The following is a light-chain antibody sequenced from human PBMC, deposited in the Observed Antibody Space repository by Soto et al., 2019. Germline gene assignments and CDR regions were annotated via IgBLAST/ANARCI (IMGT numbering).Light chain of an antibody. CDR1: QSVTSSY. Sequence: EIVLTQSPATLSLSPGERATLSCGASQSVTSSYLAWYQHKPGLATRLLIYDAPSRATGFPDRFGGSGSGTGFTLSISRLEPEEFALYYWQQYGSSPPVTFGQGTRLEIK. V-gene: IGKV3D-20*01. CDR2: DAP. CDR3: QQYGSSPPVT. J-gene: IGKJ5*01.